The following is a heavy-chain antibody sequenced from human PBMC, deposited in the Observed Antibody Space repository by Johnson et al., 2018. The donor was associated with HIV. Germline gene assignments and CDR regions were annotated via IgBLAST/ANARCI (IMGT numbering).Heavy chain of an antibody. CDR2: INSDGSST. J-gene: IGHJ3*02. CDR3: AKNSAAFDI. CDR1: GFTFSTNW. V-gene: IGHV3-74*03. D-gene: IGHD2/OR15-2a*01. Sequence: VQLVESGGDLVQPGGSLRLSCVGSGFTFSTNWMHWVRQAPGKGLVWVSRINSDGSSTSYADSVKGRFTISRDNAKNTLYLQMNSLRAEDTAVYYCAKNSAAFDIWGQGTMVTVSS.